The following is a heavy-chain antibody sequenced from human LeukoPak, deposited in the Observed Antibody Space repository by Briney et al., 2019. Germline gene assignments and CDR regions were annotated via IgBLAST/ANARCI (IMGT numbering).Heavy chain of an antibody. V-gene: IGHV4-34*01. Sequence: PSETLSLTCAVYGGSFSGYYWSWIRQPPGKGLKWIGEINHSGSTNYNPSLKSRVTISVDTSKNQFSLKLSSVTAADTAVYYCARRVLRYFDWTDYYYGMDVWGQGTTVTVSS. J-gene: IGHJ6*02. CDR2: INHSGST. D-gene: IGHD3-9*01. CDR1: GGSFSGYY. CDR3: ARRVLRYFDWTDYYYGMDV.